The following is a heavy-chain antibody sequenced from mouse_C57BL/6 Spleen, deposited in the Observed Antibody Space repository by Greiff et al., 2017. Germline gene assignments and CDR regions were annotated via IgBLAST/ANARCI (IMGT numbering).Heavy chain of an antibody. Sequence: QVQLKESGAELVKPGASVKISCKASGYAFSSYWMNWVKQRPGKGLEWIGQIYPGDGDTNYNGKFKGKATLTADKSSSTAYMQLNSLTSEDSAVYFCAKGGTTTVGGGNYWGQGTTLTVSS. CDR3: AKGGTTTVGGGNY. V-gene: IGHV1-80*01. CDR2: IYPGDGDT. J-gene: IGHJ2*01. CDR1: GYAFSSYW. D-gene: IGHD1-1*01.